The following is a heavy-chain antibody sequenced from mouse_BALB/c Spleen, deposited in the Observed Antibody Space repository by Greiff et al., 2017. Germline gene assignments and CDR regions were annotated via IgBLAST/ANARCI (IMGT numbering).Heavy chain of an antibody. V-gene: IGHV5-6-2*01. CDR2: INSNGGST. CDR1: GFTFSSYY. CDR3: ARSRYDGDAMDY. D-gene: IGHD2-14*01. J-gene: IGHJ4*01. Sequence: DVKLVESGGGLVKLGGSLKLSCAASGFTFSSYYMSWVRQTPEKRLELVAAINSNGGSTYYPDTVKGRFTISRDNAKNTLYLQMSSLKSEDTALYYCARSRYDGDAMDYWGQGTSVTVSA.